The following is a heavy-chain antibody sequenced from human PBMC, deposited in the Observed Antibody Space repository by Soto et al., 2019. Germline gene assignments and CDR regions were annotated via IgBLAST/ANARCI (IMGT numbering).Heavy chain of an antibody. CDR3: ARDQGRRWYDY. J-gene: IGHJ4*02. Sequence: EVQLVESGGGLVQPGGSLRLSCAASGFTFSTYWMSWVRQAPGKGLEWVANIKQDGSNRYYVDSVKGRFTISRDNAKDSLYLQMNSLRAEDTAVYYCARDQGRRWYDYWGQGTLVTVSS. V-gene: IGHV3-7*04. D-gene: IGHD6-13*01. CDR1: GFTFSTYW. CDR2: IKQDGSNR.